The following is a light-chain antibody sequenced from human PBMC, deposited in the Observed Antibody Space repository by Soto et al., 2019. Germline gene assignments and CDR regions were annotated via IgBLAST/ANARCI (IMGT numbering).Light chain of an antibody. V-gene: IGKV3-20*01. CDR2: AAS. CDR3: QQWGNSPRVT. J-gene: IGKJ4*01. Sequence: IVLTQSPGTLSLSPGERATLSCRARQSVSISYLAWYQQQPGQAPRLLIYAASARATGIPDRFSGSGSGTEFTLTISRVEPEDSAVYYCQQWGNSPRVTFGGGTKVDIK. CDR1: QSVSISY.